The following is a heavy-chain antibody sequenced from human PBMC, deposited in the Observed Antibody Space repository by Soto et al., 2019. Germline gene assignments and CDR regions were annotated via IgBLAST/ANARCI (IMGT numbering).Heavy chain of an antibody. CDR3: AREAAAEGWFDP. V-gene: IGHV4-59*01. Sequence: QPPGKGLEWIGYIYYSGSTNYNPSLKSRVTISVDTSKNQFSLKLSSVTAADTAVYYCAREAAAEGWFDPWGQGTLVTVSS. CDR2: IYYSGST. J-gene: IGHJ5*02. D-gene: IGHD6-13*01.